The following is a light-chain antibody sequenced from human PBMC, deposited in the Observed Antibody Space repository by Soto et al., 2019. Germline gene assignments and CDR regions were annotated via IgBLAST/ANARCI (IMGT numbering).Light chain of an antibody. CDR1: QSVSSY. Sequence: IVLTQSPGTLSVSPGEGASLSFRASQSVSSYLAWYQQKPGQAPRLLIYDASNRATGIPARFSGSGSGTDFTLTISSLEPEDFAVYYCQQRSNWPPITFGQGTRLEIK. J-gene: IGKJ5*01. CDR2: DAS. V-gene: IGKV3-11*01. CDR3: QQRSNWPPIT.